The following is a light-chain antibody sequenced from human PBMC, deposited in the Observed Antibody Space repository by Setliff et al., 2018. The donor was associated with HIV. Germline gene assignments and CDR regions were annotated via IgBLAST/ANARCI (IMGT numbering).Light chain of an antibody. Sequence: QSVLAQPASVSGSPRQSITISCTGTSTDIGGYNYVSWYQQHPGKAPKLLIYEVSNRPSGVSDRFSGSKSGNTASLTISGLQPEDEADYYCSSYTSTSTLYVFGTGTKVTVL. CDR2: EVS. CDR1: STDIGGYNY. J-gene: IGLJ1*01. V-gene: IGLV2-14*01. CDR3: SSYTSTSTLYV.